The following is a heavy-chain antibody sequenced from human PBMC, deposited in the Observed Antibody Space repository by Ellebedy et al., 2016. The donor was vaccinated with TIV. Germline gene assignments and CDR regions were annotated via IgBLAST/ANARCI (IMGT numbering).Heavy chain of an antibody. J-gene: IGHJ4*02. Sequence: GESLKISCAASGLTFSSYGMHWVRQAPGKGLEWVAVIWYDGSNKYYADSVKGRLTISRDNSKNKLYLQMTSLRAEDTTVYYCAKGSQWLGRTCFDYWGPGTLVTVSS. CDR2: IWYDGSNK. D-gene: IGHD6-19*01. CDR3: AKGSQWLGRTCFDY. V-gene: IGHV3-33*06. CDR1: GLTFSSYG.